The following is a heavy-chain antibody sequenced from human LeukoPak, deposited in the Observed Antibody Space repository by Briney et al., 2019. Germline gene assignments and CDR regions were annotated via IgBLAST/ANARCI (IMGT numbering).Heavy chain of an antibody. CDR1: GFTFSSAW. Sequence: GGSLRLTCAASGFTFSSAWMSWVRQAPGKGLEWVSRIKSKTDGGTTDYAAPVRGRFTISRDDSKNTLYLQMNSLKTEDTAVYYCTTDVDTANDYWGQGTLVTVSS. J-gene: IGHJ4*02. V-gene: IGHV3-15*01. CDR3: TTDVDTANDY. CDR2: IKSKTDGGTT. D-gene: IGHD5-18*01.